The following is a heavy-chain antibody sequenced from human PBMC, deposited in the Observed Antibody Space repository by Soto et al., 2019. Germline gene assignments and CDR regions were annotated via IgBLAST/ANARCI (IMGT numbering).Heavy chain of an antibody. CDR1: GFTFSSYG. V-gene: IGHV3-30*18. D-gene: IGHD1-26*01. J-gene: IGHJ6*02. CDR2: ISYDGSNK. CDR3: AKSGVVGAYYYYYGMDV. Sequence: QVQLVESGGGVVQPGRSLRLSCAASGFTFSSYGMHWVRQAPGKGLEWVGVISYDGSNKYYADSVKGRFTISRDNSKNTLYLQMNSLRAEDTAVYYCAKSGVVGAYYYYYGMDVWGQGTTVTVSS.